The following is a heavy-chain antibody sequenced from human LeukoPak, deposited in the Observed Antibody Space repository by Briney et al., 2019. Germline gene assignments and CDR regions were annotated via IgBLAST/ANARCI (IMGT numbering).Heavy chain of an antibody. Sequence: GGSLRLSCAASRIIVSSNYMSWVRQAPGKGLEWVSVIYSGGSTYYADSVKGRFTISRDNSKNTLYLQMNSLRAEDTAVYYCARDRSWLDPWGQGTLVTVSS. CDR1: RIIVSSNY. CDR3: ARDRSWLDP. V-gene: IGHV3-66*01. J-gene: IGHJ5*02. CDR2: IYSGGST.